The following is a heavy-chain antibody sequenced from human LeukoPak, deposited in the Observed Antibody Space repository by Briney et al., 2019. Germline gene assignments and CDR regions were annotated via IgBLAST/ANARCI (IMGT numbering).Heavy chain of an antibody. Sequence: GGSLRLSCAASGFTFSSYWMSWVRQAPGKGLEWAANIKQDGSEKYYVDSVKGRFTISRDNAKNSLYLQMNSLRAEDTAVYYCAREHNDFWSGYFDYWGQGTLVTVSS. CDR2: IKQDGSEK. CDR3: AREHNDFWSGYFDY. J-gene: IGHJ4*02. CDR1: GFTFSSYW. D-gene: IGHD3-3*01. V-gene: IGHV3-7*01.